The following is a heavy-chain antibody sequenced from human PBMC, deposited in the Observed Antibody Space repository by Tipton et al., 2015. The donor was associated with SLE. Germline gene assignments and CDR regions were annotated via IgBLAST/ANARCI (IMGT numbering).Heavy chain of an antibody. V-gene: IGHV3-15*01. CDR1: GFTFNTAW. D-gene: IGHD4-17*01. Sequence: SLRLSCAASGFTFNTAWMNWVRQAPGKGLEWVGRIKSKTDGGTTDYTAPVKGRFSISRDDSKNTLYLEMNSLKTEDTAIYYCTTSGTVTSRDFQHWGQGTLVTVSS. J-gene: IGHJ1*01. CDR2: IKSKTDGGTT. CDR3: TTSGTVTSRDFQH.